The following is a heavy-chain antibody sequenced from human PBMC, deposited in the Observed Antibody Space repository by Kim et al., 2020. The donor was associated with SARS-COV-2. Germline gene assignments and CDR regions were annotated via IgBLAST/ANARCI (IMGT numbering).Heavy chain of an antibody. V-gene: IGHV3-43*01. Sequence: AAAVKGRFTIARDNHKNSLYLHMTSLTTEDTALYYCAKGTSAGATAPPDSWGQGTLVTVSS. J-gene: IGHJ4*02. D-gene: IGHD2-8*02. CDR3: AKGTSAGATAPPDS.